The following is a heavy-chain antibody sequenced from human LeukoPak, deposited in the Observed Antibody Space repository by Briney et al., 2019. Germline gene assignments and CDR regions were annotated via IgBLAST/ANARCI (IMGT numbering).Heavy chain of an antibody. CDR2: INPGGGST. CDR3: ARTTLAARYRFDP. Sequence: ASVKVSCKASGYTFTSYYMHWVRQAPGQGLEWMGIINPGGGSTSYAQKFQGRVTMTRDTFTSTVYMELSSLRSEDTAVYYCARTTLAARYRFDPWGQGTLVTVSS. J-gene: IGHJ5*02. CDR1: GYTFTSYY. V-gene: IGHV1-46*01. D-gene: IGHD6-6*01.